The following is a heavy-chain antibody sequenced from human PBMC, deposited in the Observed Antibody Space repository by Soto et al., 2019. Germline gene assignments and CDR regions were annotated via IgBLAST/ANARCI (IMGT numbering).Heavy chain of an antibody. Sequence: QVQLVQAGAEVKKPGSSVKVSCKASGGTFSSYAISWVRQAPGQVLEWMGGIIPIFGTANYAQKFQGRVTMTADESRSAAYMELSSLRSEDTAVYYCARPTRYYYDSSGQSAWFDPSGQGTLVTVSS. CDR1: GGTFSSYA. D-gene: IGHD3-22*01. J-gene: IGHJ5*02. CDR2: IIPIFGTA. CDR3: ARPTRYYYDSSGQSAWFDP. V-gene: IGHV1-69*12.